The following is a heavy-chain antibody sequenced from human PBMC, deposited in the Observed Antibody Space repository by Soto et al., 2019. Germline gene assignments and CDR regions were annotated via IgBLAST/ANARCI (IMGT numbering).Heavy chain of an antibody. CDR2: MFYGVST. CDR3: ARLPSRHLVDY. J-gene: IGHJ4*02. D-gene: IGHD3-3*02. Sequence: PSGPLSLTGTVSGSSIRSSRYYWVWIRQPPGKGLEWIGSMFYGVSTCYTPSLKSRVTVPVDTSKNQFSLNLRSVTAADTAVYYCARLPSRHLVDYWGQGTLVTVSS. V-gene: IGHV4-39*01. CDR1: GSSIRSSRYY.